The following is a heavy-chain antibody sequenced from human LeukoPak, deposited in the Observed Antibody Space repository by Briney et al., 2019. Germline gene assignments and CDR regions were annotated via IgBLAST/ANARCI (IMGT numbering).Heavy chain of an antibody. Sequence: GGSLRLSCSVSRFTFSNYWMSWVRQAPGKGLEWVANIKEDGNEKFYVDSVKGRFTISRDNAKNSLYLEMNSLRVEDTAVYYCARGKGWNYSDYWGQGTLVTVSS. CDR3: ARGKGWNYSDY. CDR2: IKEDGNEK. V-gene: IGHV3-7*01. J-gene: IGHJ4*02. CDR1: RFTFSNYW. D-gene: IGHD3-3*01.